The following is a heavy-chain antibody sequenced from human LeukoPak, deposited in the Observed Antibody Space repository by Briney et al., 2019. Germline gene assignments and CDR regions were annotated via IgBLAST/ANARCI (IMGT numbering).Heavy chain of an antibody. J-gene: IGHJ4*02. CDR1: GGSISSSSYY. Sequence: SETLCLTCTVSGGSISSSSYYWGWIRQPPGKGLEWIGSIYYSGSTYYNPSLKSRVTISVDTSKNQFSLKLSSVTAADTAVYYCARGDWLLSPFDYWGQGTLVTVSS. CDR2: IYYSGST. CDR3: ARGDWLLSPFDY. V-gene: IGHV4-39*07. D-gene: IGHD3-9*01.